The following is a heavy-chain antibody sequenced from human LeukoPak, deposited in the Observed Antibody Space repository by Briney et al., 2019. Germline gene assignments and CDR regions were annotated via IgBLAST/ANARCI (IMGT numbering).Heavy chain of an antibody. D-gene: IGHD3-22*01. CDR2: IYYSGST. V-gene: IGHV4-61*01. CDR3: ARLWGVYYYDSSGYS. Sequence: PSETLSLTCTVSGGSVSSGSYYWSWIRQPPGKGLEWIGYIYYSGSTNYNPSLKSRVTISVDTSKNQFSLKLSSVTAADTAVYYCARLWGVYYYDSSGYSWGQGTLVTVSS. J-gene: IGHJ4*02. CDR1: GGSVSSGSYY.